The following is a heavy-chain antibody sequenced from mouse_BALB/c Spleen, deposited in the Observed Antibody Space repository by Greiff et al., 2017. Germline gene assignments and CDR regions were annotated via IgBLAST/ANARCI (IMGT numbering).Heavy chain of an antibody. CDR2: ISSGSSTI. Sequence: EVQLVESGGGLVQPGGSRKLSCAASGFTFSSFGMHWVRQAPEKGLEWVAYISSGSSTIYYADTVKGRFTISRDNPKNTLFLQMTSLRSEDTAMYYCARRGGYRYEGGFDDWGQGTTLTVSS. J-gene: IGHJ2*01. CDR1: GFTFSSFG. V-gene: IGHV5-17*02. D-gene: IGHD2-14*01. CDR3: ARRGGYRYEGGFDD.